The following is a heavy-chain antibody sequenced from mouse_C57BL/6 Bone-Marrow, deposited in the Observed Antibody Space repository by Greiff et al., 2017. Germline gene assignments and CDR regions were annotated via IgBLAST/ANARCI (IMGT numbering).Heavy chain of an antibody. CDR3: ARPTTVVAKGYAMDY. CDR1: GFTFSDYY. J-gene: IGHJ4*01. Sequence: EVKLVESGGGLVQPGGSLKLSCAASGFTFSDYYMYWVRQTPEKRLEWVAYISNGGGSTYYPDTVKGRFTISRDNAKNTLYLQMSRLKSEDTAMYYCARPTTVVAKGYAMDYWGQGTSVTVSS. V-gene: IGHV5-12*01. CDR2: ISNGGGST. D-gene: IGHD1-1*01.